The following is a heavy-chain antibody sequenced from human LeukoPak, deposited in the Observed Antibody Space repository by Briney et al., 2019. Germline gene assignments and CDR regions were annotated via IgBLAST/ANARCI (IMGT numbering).Heavy chain of an antibody. D-gene: IGHD1-26*01. J-gene: IGHJ5*02. CDR1: GFTFRSSG. V-gene: IGHV3-30*02. Sequence: GGSLRLSCAASGFTFRSSGMHWLRQAPGKGLEWVAFIRYDGSNKYYADSVKGRFTISRDNSKNTLYLQMSGLRAEDTAVYYCAKDTTPPKVGLDPWGQGTLVTVSS. CDR3: AKDTTPPKVGLDP. CDR2: IRYDGSNK.